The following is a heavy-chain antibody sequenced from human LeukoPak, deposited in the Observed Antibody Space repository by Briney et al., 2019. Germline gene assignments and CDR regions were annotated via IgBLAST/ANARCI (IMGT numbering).Heavy chain of an antibody. V-gene: IGHV4-39*07. Sequence: KPSETLSLTCTVSGGPISSSSYYWGWIRQPPGKGLEWIGSIYYSGSAYYNPSLKSRVTISVDTSKNQFSLKLSSVTAADTAVYYCAREGHPSSSRGYWGQGTLVTVSS. J-gene: IGHJ4*02. D-gene: IGHD6-6*01. CDR3: AREGHPSSSRGY. CDR1: GGPISSSSYY. CDR2: IYYSGSA.